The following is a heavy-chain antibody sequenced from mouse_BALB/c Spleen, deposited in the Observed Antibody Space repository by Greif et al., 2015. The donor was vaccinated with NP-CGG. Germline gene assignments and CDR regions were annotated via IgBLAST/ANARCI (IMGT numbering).Heavy chain of an antibody. Sequence: EVKLMESGGGLVKPGGSLKLSCAASGFAFSSYDMSWVRQAPEKRLEWVAYISSGGGSTYYPDTVKGRFTISRDNAKNTLYLQMSSLKSEDTAMYYCARQDGNPDYWGQGTTLTVSS. J-gene: IGHJ2*01. CDR1: GFAFSSYD. CDR3: ARQDGNPDY. CDR2: ISSGGGST. D-gene: IGHD2-1*01. V-gene: IGHV5-12-1*01.